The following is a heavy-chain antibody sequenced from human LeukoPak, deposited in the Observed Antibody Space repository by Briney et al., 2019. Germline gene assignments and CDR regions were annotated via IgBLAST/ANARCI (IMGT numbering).Heavy chain of an antibody. J-gene: IGHJ4*02. V-gene: IGHV3-53*01. D-gene: IGHD6-19*01. CDR1: GFTVSSNY. Sequence: HPGGSLRLSSAAPGFTVSSNYMSSVRQAPRKGLEWVSVIYSGGSTYYADSVKGRFTISRDNSKNTLYLQVNSLRAEDTAVYYCARGSRSSGWFDYWGQGTLVTVSS. CDR3: ARGSRSSGWFDY. CDR2: IYSGGST.